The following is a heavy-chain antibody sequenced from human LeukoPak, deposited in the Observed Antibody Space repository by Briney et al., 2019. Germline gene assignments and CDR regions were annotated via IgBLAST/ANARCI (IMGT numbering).Heavy chain of an antibody. V-gene: IGHV3-7*01. Sequence: GGSLRLSCAASGFTFSSYWMSWVRQAPGKGLEWVANIKQDGSEKYSVDSVKGRFTISRDNAKNSLYLQMNSLRTEDTAAYYCARDVRGSVTSYFYYYMDVWGKGTTVTVSS. J-gene: IGHJ6*03. CDR1: GFTFSSYW. CDR2: IKQDGSEK. D-gene: IGHD5-18*01. CDR3: ARDVRGSVTSYFYYYMDV.